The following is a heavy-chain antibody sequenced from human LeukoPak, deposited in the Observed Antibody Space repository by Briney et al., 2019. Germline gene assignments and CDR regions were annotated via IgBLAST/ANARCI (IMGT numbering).Heavy chain of an antibody. D-gene: IGHD4-23*01. J-gene: IGHJ4*02. Sequence: GASVKVSCKASGYTFTGYYMHWVRQATGQGLEWMGWMRPNSDNTGYAQKFQGRLTMTTNTSINTAYMELNSLTSEDTAVYYCARGSQRGGNSDWGQGTLVTVSS. CDR1: GYTFTGYY. CDR2: MRPNSDNT. CDR3: ARGSQRGGNSD. V-gene: IGHV1-8*02.